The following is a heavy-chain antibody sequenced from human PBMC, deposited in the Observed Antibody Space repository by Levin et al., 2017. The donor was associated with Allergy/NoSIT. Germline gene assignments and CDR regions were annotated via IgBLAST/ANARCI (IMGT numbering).Heavy chain of an antibody. CDR1: GGSFSGYY. D-gene: IGHD6-6*01. V-gene: IGHV4-34*01. J-gene: IGHJ5*02. CDR2: INHSGST. Sequence: GSLRLSCAVYGGSFSGYYWSWIRQPPGKGLEWIGEINHSGSTNYNPSLKSRVTISVDTSKNQFSLKLSSVTAADTAVYYCARLVGANFEYSSSFYGNWFDPWGQGTLVTVSS. CDR3: ARLVGANFEYSSSFYGNWFDP.